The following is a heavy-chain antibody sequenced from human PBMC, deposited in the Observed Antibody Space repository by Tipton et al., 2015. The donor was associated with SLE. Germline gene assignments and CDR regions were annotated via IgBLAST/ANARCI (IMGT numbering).Heavy chain of an antibody. CDR2: FYFSGSS. V-gene: IGHV4-61*10. J-gene: IGHJ2*01. D-gene: IGHD1-14*01. Sequence: LSLTCTVSGGSISSGGHYWSWIRQPAGKGLEWIGFFYFSGSSQYNPSLKSRVAISADTSNNQFSLELRSVTAANTAVYYCARDRRGWYFDLWGRSTLVTVSS. CDR3: ARDRRGWYFDL. CDR1: GGSISSGGHY.